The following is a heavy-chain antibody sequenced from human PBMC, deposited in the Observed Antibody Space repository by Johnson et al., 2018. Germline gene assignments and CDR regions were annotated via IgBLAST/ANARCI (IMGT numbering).Heavy chain of an antibody. V-gene: IGHV3-30*03. CDR3: ARDGRSSGWHDDAFDI. CDR1: GFTFSSYS. Sequence: VQLVETGGGVVQPGRSLRLSCAASGFTFSSYSMNWVRQAPGKGLEWVAVISYDGSNKYYADSVKGRFTISRDNAKKSLYLQMNSLRAEDTAVYYCARDGRSSGWHDDAFDIWGQGTMVTVSS. J-gene: IGHJ3*02. CDR2: ISYDGSNK. D-gene: IGHD6-19*01.